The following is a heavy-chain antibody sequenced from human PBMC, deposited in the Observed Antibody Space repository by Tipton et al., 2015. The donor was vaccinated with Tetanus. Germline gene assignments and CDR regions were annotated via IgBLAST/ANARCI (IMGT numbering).Heavy chain of an antibody. CDR1: GVSVRSGSYS. CDR2: VSYSGRT. J-gene: IGHJ4*02. D-gene: IGHD3-3*01. V-gene: IGHV4-61*01. Sequence: TLSLTCTVSGVSVRSGSYSWNWIRQPPGKGLEWLAYVSYSGRTNSNYSLKSRISISQDTSKNKFSLKLTSVTAADTAVYYCARANFDFPKKGPFDSWGQGTLVIVSS. CDR3: ARANFDFPKKGPFDS.